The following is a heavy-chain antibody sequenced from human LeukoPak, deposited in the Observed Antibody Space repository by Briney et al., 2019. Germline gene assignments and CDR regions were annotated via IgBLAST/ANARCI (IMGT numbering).Heavy chain of an antibody. D-gene: IGHD3-22*01. V-gene: IGHV4-34*01. J-gene: IGHJ6*02. Sequence: SETLSLTCAVYGGSFSGYYWSWIRQPPGKGLEWIGEINHSGSTNYNPSLKSRVTISVDTSKNQFSLKLSSVTAADTAVYYCARDPYYYDSSGYYSWGQGTTVTVSS. CDR1: GGSFSGYY. CDR2: INHSGST. CDR3: ARDPYYYDSSGYYS.